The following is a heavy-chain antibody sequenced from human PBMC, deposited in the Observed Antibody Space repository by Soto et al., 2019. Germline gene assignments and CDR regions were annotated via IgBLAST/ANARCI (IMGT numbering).Heavy chain of an antibody. Sequence: QVQLVESGGGVVQPGRSLRLSCAASGFTFSSYGMHWVRQAPGKGLEWVAVIWYDGSNKYYADSVKGRFTISRDNSKNTLYLQMNSLRAEDTAVYYCARSRRYYYYYMDVWGKGTTVTVSS. J-gene: IGHJ6*03. CDR2: IWYDGSNK. V-gene: IGHV3-33*01. CDR3: ARSRRYYYYYMDV. CDR1: GFTFSSYG.